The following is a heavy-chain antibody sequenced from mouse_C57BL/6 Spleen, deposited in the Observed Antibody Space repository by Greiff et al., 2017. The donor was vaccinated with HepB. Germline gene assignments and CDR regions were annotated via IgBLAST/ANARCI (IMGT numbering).Heavy chain of an antibody. Sequence: EVKLVESGGGLVKPGGSLKLSCAASGFTFSDYGMHWVRQAPEKGLEWVAYISSGSSTIYYADTVKGRFTISRDNAKNTRFLQMTSLRSEDTAMYYCARDGYYLKFDYWGQGTTLTVSS. V-gene: IGHV5-17*01. D-gene: IGHD2-3*01. CDR1: GFTFSDYG. CDR2: ISSGSSTI. J-gene: IGHJ2*01. CDR3: ARDGYYLKFDY.